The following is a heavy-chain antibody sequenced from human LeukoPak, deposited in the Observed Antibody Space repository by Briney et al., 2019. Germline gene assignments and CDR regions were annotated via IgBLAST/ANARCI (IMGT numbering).Heavy chain of an antibody. CDR2: IYSGGST. Sequence: PGGSLRLSCAASGFTVSSNDMSWVRQAPGKGLECISVIYSGGSTDYADSVKGRLTISRDNSKNTLYLQMNSLRAEDTAVYYCAKGGDFWSGYSRGYYMDVWGKGTTVTVSS. CDR3: AKGGDFWSGYSRGYYMDV. D-gene: IGHD3-3*01. V-gene: IGHV3-53*01. CDR1: GFTVSSND. J-gene: IGHJ6*03.